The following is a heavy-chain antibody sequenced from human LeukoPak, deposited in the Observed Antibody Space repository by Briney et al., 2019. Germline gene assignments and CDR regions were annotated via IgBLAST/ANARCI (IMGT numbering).Heavy chain of an antibody. CDR1: GGSISSYY. CDR2: IYYSGST. CDR3: ARNPTTVTSWYYYIDV. Sequence: SETLSLTCTVSGGSISSYYWSWIRQPPGKGLEWIGYIYYSGSTNYNPSLKSRVTISVDTSKNQFSLKVSSVTAADTAVYYCARNPTTVTSWYYYIDVWGKGTTVTVSS. V-gene: IGHV4-59*01. J-gene: IGHJ6*03. D-gene: IGHD4-17*01.